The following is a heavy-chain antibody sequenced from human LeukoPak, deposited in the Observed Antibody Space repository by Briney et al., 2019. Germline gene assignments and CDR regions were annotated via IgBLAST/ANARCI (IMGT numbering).Heavy chain of an antibody. J-gene: IGHJ3*02. CDR1: GFTFSYYG. Sequence: GGSLRLSCATSGFTFSYYGIDWVRHAPGKGLEWVAVMWSDGIRKYYTDSVKGRFTVSRDTSKNTQYLEMSSLRVEDTAVYYCTRDADTSGHYDIFDIWGQGTMVTVSS. V-gene: IGHV3-33*01. CDR3: TRDADTSGHYDIFDI. CDR2: MWSDGIRK. D-gene: IGHD6-19*01.